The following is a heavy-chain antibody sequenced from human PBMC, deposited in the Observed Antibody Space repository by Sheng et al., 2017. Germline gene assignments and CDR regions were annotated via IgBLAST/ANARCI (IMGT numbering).Heavy chain of an antibody. CDR3: GRRTGNSRSKNYYMDV. Sequence: VQLVESGGGLVQPGGSLRLSCEASGFTFSSYEMNWVRQAPGKGLEWVSYVSSDITIFYADSVKGRFTLSRDNPKNSLYLQMNSLRAEDTAVYYCGRRTGNSRSKNYYMDVWGQGTTVTVSS. J-gene: IGHJ6*03. CDR2: VSSDITI. CDR1: GFTFSSYE. D-gene: IGHD1-1*01. V-gene: IGHV3-48*03.